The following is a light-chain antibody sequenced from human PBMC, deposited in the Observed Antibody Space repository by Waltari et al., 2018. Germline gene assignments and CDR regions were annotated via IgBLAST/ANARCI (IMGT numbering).Light chain of an antibody. CDR1: QSVSRT. Sequence: EIVLTQSPGILSLSPGERAPISCRASQSVSRTLAWYQQKPGQAPRLLIYGASTRATGIPDRFSGGGSGTDFSLTISRLEPEDFAVYYCQHYVRLPATFGQGTKVEIK. J-gene: IGKJ1*01. CDR2: GAS. CDR3: QHYVRLPAT. V-gene: IGKV3-20*01.